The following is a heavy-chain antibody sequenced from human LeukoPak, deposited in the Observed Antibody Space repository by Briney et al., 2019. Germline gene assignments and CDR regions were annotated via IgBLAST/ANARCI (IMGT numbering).Heavy chain of an antibody. D-gene: IGHD2-2*01. V-gene: IGHV3-23*01. J-gene: IGHJ6*02. Sequence: GGSLRVSCTASGFTFNNYVMSWVRQAPGKGLEWVSGISDSGAATYYADSVKGRFTISRDDSKNTLYLQMNSLRAEDTAIYYCAKGRRRPAALPYGMDVWGPGTTVTVSS. CDR1: GFTFNNYV. CDR2: ISDSGAAT. CDR3: AKGRRRPAALPYGMDV.